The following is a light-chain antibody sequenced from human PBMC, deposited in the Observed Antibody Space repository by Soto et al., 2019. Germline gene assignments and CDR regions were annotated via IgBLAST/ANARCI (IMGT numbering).Light chain of an antibody. Sequence: QAVVTQDPSLPVSPGGQVTPTCGSSTGAVTSGHYPYWFQQKPGQAPRTLIFDTSNKHSWTPARFSGSLLGGKAALTLSGAQPEDEADYYCLVSYSGARKFGGGTKLTVL. V-gene: IGLV7-46*01. CDR3: LVSYSGARK. J-gene: IGLJ3*02. CDR1: TGAVTSGHY. CDR2: DTS.